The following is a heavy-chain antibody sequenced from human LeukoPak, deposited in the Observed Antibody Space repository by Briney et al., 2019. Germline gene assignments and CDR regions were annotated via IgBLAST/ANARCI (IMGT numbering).Heavy chain of an antibody. CDR1: GFTFSSYD. Sequence: GGSLRLSCAASGFTFSSYDMHWVRQPTGKGLEWVSAIGAAGDPYYPGSVKGRFTISRENAKNSLYLQMNSLRAEDTAVYYCARGRDFWSGYYWGYYFDYWGQGTLVTVSS. CDR2: IGAAGDP. V-gene: IGHV3-13*05. J-gene: IGHJ4*02. CDR3: ARGRDFWSGYYWGYYFDY. D-gene: IGHD3-3*01.